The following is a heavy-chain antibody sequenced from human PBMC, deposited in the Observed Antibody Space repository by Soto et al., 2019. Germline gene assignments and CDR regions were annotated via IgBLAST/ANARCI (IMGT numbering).Heavy chain of an antibody. Sequence: GASVKVSCKASGGTFSSYAIGWVRQAPGQGLEWMGGIIPIFGTANYAQKFQGRVTITTDESTSTAYMELSSLRSEDTAVYYCARQRFLEWSRFDYWGQGTLVTVSS. V-gene: IGHV1-69*05. CDR1: GGTFSSYA. D-gene: IGHD3-3*01. J-gene: IGHJ4*02. CDR3: ARQRFLEWSRFDY. CDR2: IIPIFGTA.